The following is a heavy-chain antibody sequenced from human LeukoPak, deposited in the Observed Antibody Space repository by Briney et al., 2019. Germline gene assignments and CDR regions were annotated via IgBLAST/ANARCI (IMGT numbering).Heavy chain of an antibody. CDR3: ANGGTYSSGP. V-gene: IGHV3-7*01. CDR2: IKPDGSAQ. CDR1: GFTFSNSW. D-gene: IGHD3-22*01. Sequence: GGSLRLSCSASGFTFSNSWMSWVRQAPGMGLEWVATIKPDGSAQYYVDSVKGRFTISRDNAKNSLFLQINSLRAEDTAVYYCANGGTYSSGPWGQGTLVTVSS. J-gene: IGHJ5*02.